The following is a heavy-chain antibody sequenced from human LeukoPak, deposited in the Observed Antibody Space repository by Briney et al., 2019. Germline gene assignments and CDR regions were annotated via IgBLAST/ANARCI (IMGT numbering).Heavy chain of an antibody. CDR3: ARLREVKTTVTPTNY. Sequence: GESLKISCKGSGYSFTSYWIGWVRQMPGKGLGWMGIIYPGDSDTRYSPSFQGQVTISADKSISTAYLQWSSLKASDTAMYYCARLREVKTTVTPTNYWGQGTLVTVSS. CDR2: IYPGDSDT. CDR1: GYSFTSYW. D-gene: IGHD4-11*01. V-gene: IGHV5-51*01. J-gene: IGHJ4*02.